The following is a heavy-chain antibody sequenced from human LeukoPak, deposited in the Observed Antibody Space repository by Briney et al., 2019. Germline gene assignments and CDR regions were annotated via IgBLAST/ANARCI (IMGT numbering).Heavy chain of an antibody. Sequence: GGSLRLSCAASGFTFSSYVMHWVRQAPGKGLEWVAVIWYDGSNKYYADSVKGRFTISRDNSKNTLYLQMNSLRAEDTAVYYCARDSASWFGSPLDYWGQGTLVTVSS. CDR2: IWYDGSNK. V-gene: IGHV3-33*01. CDR3: ARDSASWFGSPLDY. D-gene: IGHD3-10*01. J-gene: IGHJ4*02. CDR1: GFTFSSYV.